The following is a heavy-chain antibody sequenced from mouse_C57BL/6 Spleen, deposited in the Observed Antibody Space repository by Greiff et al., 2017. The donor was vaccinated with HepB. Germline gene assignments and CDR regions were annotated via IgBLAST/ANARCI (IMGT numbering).Heavy chain of an antibody. CDR3: ARGGPTVVATDWYFDV. V-gene: IGHV5-4*01. CDR2: ISDGGSYT. CDR1: GFTFSSYA. J-gene: IGHJ1*03. D-gene: IGHD1-1*01. Sequence: EVQVVESGGGLVKPGGSLKLSCAASGFTFSSYAMSWVRQTPEKGLEWVATISDGGSYTYYPDNVKGRVTISIDNAKNNLYLQMSHLKSEDTAMYYCARGGPTVVATDWYFDVWGTGTTVTVSS.